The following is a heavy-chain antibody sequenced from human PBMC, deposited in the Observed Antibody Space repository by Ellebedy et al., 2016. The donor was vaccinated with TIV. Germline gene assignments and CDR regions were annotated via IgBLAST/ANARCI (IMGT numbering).Heavy chain of an antibody. V-gene: IGHV3-53*05. CDR3: ARGGSYYPFAY. Sequence: GESLKISCAASGFTVSSNYMSWVRQAPGKGLEWVSVIYSGGSTYYADSVKGRFTISRDDSKNTLYLQMNSLRAEDTAVYYCARGGSYYPFAYWGQGTLVTVSS. J-gene: IGHJ4*02. D-gene: IGHD3-10*01. CDR1: GFTVSSNY. CDR2: IYSGGST.